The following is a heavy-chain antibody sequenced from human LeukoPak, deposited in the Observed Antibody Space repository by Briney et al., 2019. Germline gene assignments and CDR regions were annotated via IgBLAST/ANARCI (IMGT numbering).Heavy chain of an antibody. D-gene: IGHD3-10*01. CDR1: GGTFSSYT. CDR3: ARKGGLGTYGIFDY. Sequence: SVKVSCKASGGTFSSYTISWVRQAPGQGLEWMGRIIPILGEPDYAQKFQGRVTITADMSTSTAYMELSSLRSEDTDVYYCARKGGLGTYGIFDYWGQGTLVTVSS. J-gene: IGHJ4*02. CDR2: IIPILGEP. V-gene: IGHV1-69*02.